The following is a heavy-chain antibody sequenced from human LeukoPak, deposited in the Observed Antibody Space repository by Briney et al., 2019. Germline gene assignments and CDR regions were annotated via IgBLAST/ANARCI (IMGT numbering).Heavy chain of an antibody. CDR2: ISAYNGNT. Sequence: ASVKVSCKASGYTFTSYGISWVRQAPGQGLEWMGWISAYNGNTNYAQKLQGRVTMTTDTSTSTAYMELRSLRSDDTAVYYCARDRIVGAKALYYYYYMDVWGKGTTVTVSS. CDR3: ARDRIVGAKALYYYYYMDV. V-gene: IGHV1-18*01. J-gene: IGHJ6*03. CDR1: GYTFTSYG. D-gene: IGHD1-26*01.